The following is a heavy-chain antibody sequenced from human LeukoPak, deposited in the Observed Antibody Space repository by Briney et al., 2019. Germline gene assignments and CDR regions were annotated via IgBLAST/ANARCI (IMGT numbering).Heavy chain of an antibody. D-gene: IGHD1-14*01. V-gene: IGHV4-4*07. J-gene: IGHJ6*03. CDR1: GGSISSYY. CDR2: IYTSGST. CDR3: ARDRVRNQEGSAAYMDV. Sequence: PSETLSLTCTVSGGSISSYYWSWIRQPAGKGLEWIGRIYTSGSTNYNPSLKSRVTMSVDTSKNQFSLKLSSVTAADTAVYYCARDRVRNQEGSAAYMDVWGKGTTVTVSS.